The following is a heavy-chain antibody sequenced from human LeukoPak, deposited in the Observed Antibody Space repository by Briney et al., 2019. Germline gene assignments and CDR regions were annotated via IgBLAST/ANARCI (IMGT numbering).Heavy chain of an antibody. D-gene: IGHD2-21*02. J-gene: IGHJ4*02. CDR3: TTPANCGGDCYSMDYFDY. CDR1: GFTFSNAW. V-gene: IGHV3-15*01. Sequence: GGSLRLSCAASGFTFSNAWMSWVRQAPGKGLEWVGRIKSKTDGGTTDYAAPVKGRFTISRDDSKNTLYLQMNSLKTEDTAVYYCTTPANCGGDCYSMDYFDYWGQGTLVTVSS. CDR2: IKSKTDGGTT.